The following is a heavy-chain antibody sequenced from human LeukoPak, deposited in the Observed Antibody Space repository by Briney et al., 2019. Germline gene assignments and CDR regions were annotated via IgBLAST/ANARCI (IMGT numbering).Heavy chain of an antibody. J-gene: IGHJ4*02. D-gene: IGHD3-3*01. V-gene: IGHV1-46*04. CDR2: INAITGRT. Sequence: GASVKISCKASGNTFISYYIHWVRQAPGQGLEWMGIINAITGRTAYAQQLQGRVAMTSDTSTITVYMELSSLRFEDTAVYYCARADSFPGVAIPAYWGQGTLVTVSS. CDR1: GNTFISYY. CDR3: ARADSFPGVAIPAY.